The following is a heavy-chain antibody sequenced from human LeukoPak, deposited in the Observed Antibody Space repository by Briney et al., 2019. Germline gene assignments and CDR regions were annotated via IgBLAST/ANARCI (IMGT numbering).Heavy chain of an antibody. Sequence: GGSLRLSCAAPGFTFSSYGVHWVRQAPGKGLEWVAFIPSDGSDKYYADSVKGRFTISRDNSKNTLYLQVNSLRAEDTAVYYCAKDLGPRLFGNFDYWGQGTLVTVSS. V-gene: IGHV3-30*02. D-gene: IGHD3-3*01. J-gene: IGHJ4*02. CDR3: AKDLGPRLFGNFDY. CDR1: GFTFSSYG. CDR2: IPSDGSDK.